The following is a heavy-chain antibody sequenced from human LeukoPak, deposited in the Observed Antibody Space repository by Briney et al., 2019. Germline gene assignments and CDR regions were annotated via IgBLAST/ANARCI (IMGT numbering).Heavy chain of an antibody. J-gene: IGHJ4*02. CDR1: GFTFSSYA. Sequence: GGSLRLSCAASGFTFSSYAISWVRQAPGQGLEWVSAISGSGGGTYYAASVKSRFTISRDNSKNPWYLQMNSLRAEDTAVYYCAKDAVVASDYWGQGTLVTVSS. V-gene: IGHV3-23*01. CDR2: ISGSGGGT. D-gene: IGHD2-2*01. CDR3: AKDAVVASDY.